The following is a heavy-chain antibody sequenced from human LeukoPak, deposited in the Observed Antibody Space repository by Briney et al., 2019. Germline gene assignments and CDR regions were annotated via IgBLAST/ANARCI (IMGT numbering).Heavy chain of an antibody. CDR3: TTTVVLAANDAFDM. CDR2: IKSKTDGGTT. CDR1: GFTFSNAW. J-gene: IGHJ3*02. D-gene: IGHD2-15*01. V-gene: IGHV3-15*01. Sequence: NSGGSLRLSCAASGFTFSNAWMSWVRQAPGKGLEWVGRIKSKTDGGTTDYAAPVKGRFTFSRDDSKNTLYLQMNNLKTEDTAVYYCTTTVVLAANDAFDMWGQGTMVIVSS.